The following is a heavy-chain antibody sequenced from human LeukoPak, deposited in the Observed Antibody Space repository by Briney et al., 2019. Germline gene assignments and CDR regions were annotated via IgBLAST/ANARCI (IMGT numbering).Heavy chain of an antibody. CDR1: GGSFSGYY. CDR2: INHSGST. J-gene: IGHJ5*02. V-gene: IGHV4-34*01. CDR3: ARGREQQHKLFDP. D-gene: IGHD6-13*01. Sequence: SETLSLTCAVYGGSFSGYYWSWIRQPPGKGLEWIGEINHSGSTNYNPSHKSRVTISVDTSKNQFSLKLSSVTAADTAVYYCARGREQQHKLFDPWGQGTLVTVSS.